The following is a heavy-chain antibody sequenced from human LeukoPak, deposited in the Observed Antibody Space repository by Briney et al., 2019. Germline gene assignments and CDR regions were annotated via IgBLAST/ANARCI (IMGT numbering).Heavy chain of an antibody. CDR1: GFTFDDYA. CDR2: ISWNSGSI. V-gene: IGHV3-9*01. Sequence: GGSLRLSCAASGFTFDDYAMHWVRQAPGKGLEWVSGISWNSGSIGYADSVKGRFTISRDNAKNSLYLQMNSLRAEDTAVYYCARDQQRGRKVFDYWGQGTLVTVSS. D-gene: IGHD3-10*01. CDR3: ARDQQRGRKVFDY. J-gene: IGHJ4*02.